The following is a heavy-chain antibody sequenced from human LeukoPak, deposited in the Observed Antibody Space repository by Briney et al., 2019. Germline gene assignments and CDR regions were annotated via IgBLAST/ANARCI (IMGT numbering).Heavy chain of an antibody. D-gene: IGHD3-10*01. CDR3: ARGFRWYYGSGSYSNYYYGMDV. CDR1: GGTISSYY. V-gene: IGHV4-59*01. Sequence: SETLSLTCTVSGGTISSYYWSWIRQPPGKGLEWIGDIYYSGSTNYNPSLKSRVTISVDTSKNQFSLKLSSVTAADTAVYYCARGFRWYYGSGSYSNYYYGMDVWGKGTTVTVSS. J-gene: IGHJ6*04. CDR2: IYYSGST.